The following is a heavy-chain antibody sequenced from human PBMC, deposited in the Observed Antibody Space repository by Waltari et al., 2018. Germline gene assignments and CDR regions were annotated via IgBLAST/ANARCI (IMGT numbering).Heavy chain of an antibody. D-gene: IGHD6-19*01. CDR1: GGSISSYY. Sequence: QVQLQESGPGLVKPPEPLSLTCTVSGGSISSYYWSWIRQPAGKGLEWIGRIYSSGSTNYNPSLRSRVTMSVDTSKNQFSLKLNSVTAADTAVYYCARDWAAVADYYFDYWGQGTLVTVSS. J-gene: IGHJ4*02. CDR3: ARDWAAVADYYFDY. V-gene: IGHV4-4*07. CDR2: IYSSGST.